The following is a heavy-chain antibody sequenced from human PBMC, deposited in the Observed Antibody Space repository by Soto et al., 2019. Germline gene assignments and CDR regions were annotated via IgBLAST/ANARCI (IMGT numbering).Heavy chain of an antibody. Sequence: QEQLVQSGAEVKKPGSSVKVSCKASGGTFSSYAISWVRQAPGQGLEWMGGIIPIFGTANYAQKFQGRVTITAEESTSTAYMELSSLRSEDTAVYYCARGSAIAAAGRRYYYYYGMDVWGQGTTVTVSS. V-gene: IGHV1-69*01. CDR2: IIPIFGTA. CDR3: ARGSAIAAAGRRYYYYYGMDV. CDR1: GGTFSSYA. J-gene: IGHJ6*02. D-gene: IGHD6-13*01.